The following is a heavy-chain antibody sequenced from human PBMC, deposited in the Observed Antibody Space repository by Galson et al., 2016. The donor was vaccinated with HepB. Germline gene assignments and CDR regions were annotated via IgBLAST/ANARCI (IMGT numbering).Heavy chain of an antibody. Sequence: SVKVSCKASGYIFSSYPLKWVRQAPGQGLEWMGWINTNTGNPTYAQGFTGRFVFSLDTSVSTAYLQIRSLKADDTAVFYCARGYPWEPSDYWGQGTLVTVSS. J-gene: IGHJ4*02. CDR1: GYIFSSYP. V-gene: IGHV7-4-1*01. CDR2: INTNTGNP. D-gene: IGHD1-26*01. CDR3: ARGYPWEPSDY.